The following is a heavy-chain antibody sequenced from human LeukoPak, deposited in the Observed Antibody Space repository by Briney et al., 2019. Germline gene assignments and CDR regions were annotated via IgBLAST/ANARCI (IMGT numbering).Heavy chain of an antibody. Sequence: ASVKVSCKASGYTFTSYGISWVRQAPGQGLEWMGWISAYNGNTNYAQKLQGRVTMTTDTSTSTAYMELRSLRSDDTAVYYCARGRVSPDWSGYFGKGFGYWGQGTLVTVSS. CDR3: ARGRVSPDWSGYFGKGFGY. CDR2: ISAYNGNT. V-gene: IGHV1-18*01. CDR1: GYTFTSYG. D-gene: IGHD3-3*01. J-gene: IGHJ4*02.